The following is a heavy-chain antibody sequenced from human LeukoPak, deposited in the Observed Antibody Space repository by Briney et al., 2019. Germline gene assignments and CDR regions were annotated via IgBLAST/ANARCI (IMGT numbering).Heavy chain of an antibody. D-gene: IGHD5-12*01. CDR3: ARTSIVATIVHYYYYYYGMDV. Sequence: ASVQVSCKASGYTFTSYDLNWVRQATGQGLEWMGWMNPSSGNTGYAQKFQGRVTMTRNTSISTAYMELSSLRSEDTAVYYCARTSIVATIVHYYYYYYGMDVWGQGTTVTVSS. V-gene: IGHV1-8*01. CDR2: MNPSSGNT. J-gene: IGHJ6*02. CDR1: GYTFTSYD.